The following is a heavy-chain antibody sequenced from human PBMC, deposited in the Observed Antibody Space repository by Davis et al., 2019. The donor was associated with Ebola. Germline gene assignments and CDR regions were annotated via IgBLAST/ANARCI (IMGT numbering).Heavy chain of an antibody. J-gene: IGHJ4*02. CDR2: ISAYNGNT. D-gene: IGHD1-26*01. CDR3: AKGGELVNFSSFDY. V-gene: IGHV1-18*01. Sequence: AASVKVSCKASGYTFTSYGISWVRQAPGQGLEWMGWISAYNGNTNYAQKFQGRVTMTRDTSTSTVYMELSSLRAEDTALYYCAKGGELVNFSSFDYWGQGTLVTVSS. CDR1: GYTFTSYG.